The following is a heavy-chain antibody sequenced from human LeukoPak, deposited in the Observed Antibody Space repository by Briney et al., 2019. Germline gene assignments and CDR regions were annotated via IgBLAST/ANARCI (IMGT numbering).Heavy chain of an antibody. J-gene: IGHJ4*02. CDR1: GYTFTTYA. Sequence: ASVKVSCKASGYTFTTYAMHWVRQAPGQGLEWMGMIYPRDGSTSYAQKFQGRVTVTRDTSTSTVHMELSGLRSEDTAVYYCARDQEGFDYWGQGTLVTVSS. CDR3: ARDQEGFDY. V-gene: IGHV1-46*01. CDR2: IYPRDGST.